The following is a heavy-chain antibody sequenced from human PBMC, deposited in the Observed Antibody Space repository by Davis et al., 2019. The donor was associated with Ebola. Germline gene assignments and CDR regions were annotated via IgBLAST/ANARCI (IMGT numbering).Heavy chain of an antibody. CDR2: ISSSSSYT. V-gene: IGHV3-11*06. J-gene: IGHJ1*01. D-gene: IGHD4-17*01. CDR1: GFTFSDYY. CDR3: ASLYGDYEYFQH. Sequence: PGGSLRLSCAASGFTFSDYYMSWIRQAPGKGLEWVSYISSSSSYTNYADSVKGRFTISRDNAKNSLYLQMNSLRAEDTAVYYCASLYGDYEYFQHWGQGTLVTVSS.